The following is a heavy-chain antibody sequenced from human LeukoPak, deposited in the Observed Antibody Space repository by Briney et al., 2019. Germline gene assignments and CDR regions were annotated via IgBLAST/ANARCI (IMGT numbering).Heavy chain of an antibody. V-gene: IGHV1-18*01. CDR3: ARGAGAGVVVPAAPLYMDV. Sequence: ASVKVSCKASGYTFTSYGISWVRQAPGQGLEWMGWISAYNGNTNYAQKLQGRVTMTTDTSTSTAYMELRSLRSDDTAVYYCARGAGAGVVVPAAPLYMDVWGKGTTVTVSS. CDR2: ISAYNGNT. CDR1: GYTFTSYG. D-gene: IGHD2-2*01. J-gene: IGHJ6*03.